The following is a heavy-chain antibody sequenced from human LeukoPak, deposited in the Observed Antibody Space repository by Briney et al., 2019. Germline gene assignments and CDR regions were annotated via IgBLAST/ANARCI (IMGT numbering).Heavy chain of an antibody. CDR3: ARAVAGRINWYFDL. Sequence: PSETLSLTCTVSGGSISSYYWSWIRQPPGKGLEWIGYIYYSGSTYYNPSLKSRVTISVDTSKHQFSLKLSSVTAADTAVYYCARAVAGRINWYFDLWGRGTLVTVSS. CDR1: GGSISSYY. V-gene: IGHV4-59*04. CDR2: IYYSGST. D-gene: IGHD6-19*01. J-gene: IGHJ2*01.